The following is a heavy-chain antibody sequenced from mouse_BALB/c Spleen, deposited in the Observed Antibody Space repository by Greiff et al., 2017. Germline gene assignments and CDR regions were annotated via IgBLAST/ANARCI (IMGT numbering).Heavy chain of an antibody. CDR3: AREDRYGGGDYFDY. CDR2: IWGDGST. CDR1: GFSLTGYG. V-gene: IGHV2-6-7*01. D-gene: IGHD2-14*01. Sequence: VQLKESGPGLVAPSQSLSITCTVSGFSLTGYGVNWVRQPPGKGLEWLGMIWGDGSTDYNSALKSRLSISKDNSKSQVFLKMNSLQTDDTARYYCAREDRYGGGDYFDYWGQGTTLTVSS. J-gene: IGHJ2*01.